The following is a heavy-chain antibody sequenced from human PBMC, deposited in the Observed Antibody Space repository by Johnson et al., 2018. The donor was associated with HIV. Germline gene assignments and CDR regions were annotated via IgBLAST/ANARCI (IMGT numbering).Heavy chain of an antibody. CDR1: GFTFSDYA. V-gene: IGHV3-23*04. J-gene: IGHJ3*01. CDR2: ISGGDDDT. Sequence: VQLVESGGGLVQPGGSLRLSCAASGFTFSDYAMIWVRQAPGKGLEWVSFISGGDDDTYYTDSVKGRFTISRDNSKNTLYLQMNSLGAEDTAGYFCARGCRDGYTCDAFDVWGQGTRVTVSS. D-gene: IGHD5-24*01. CDR3: ARGCRDGYTCDAFDV.